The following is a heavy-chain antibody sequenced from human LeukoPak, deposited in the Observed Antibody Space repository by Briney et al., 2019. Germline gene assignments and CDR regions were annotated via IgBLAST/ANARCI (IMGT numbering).Heavy chain of an antibody. D-gene: IGHD3-10*01. J-gene: IGHJ3*02. Sequence: PSETLSLTCTVSGGSISSYYWSWIRQPPGKGLEWIGRIFSSGTTNYNPSLESRVTMSLGRQFSLKLSSVTAADTAVYYCARQSLPGAFDIWGQGTMVTVSS. CDR1: GGSISSYY. CDR2: IFSSGTT. V-gene: IGHV4-4*07. CDR3: ARQSLPGAFDI.